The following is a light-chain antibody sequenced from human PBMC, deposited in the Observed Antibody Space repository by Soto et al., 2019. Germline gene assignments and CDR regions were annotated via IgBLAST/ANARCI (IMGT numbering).Light chain of an antibody. Sequence: QPASVSGSPGQSITISCTGTSSDVGSYNLVSWYQQHPGKAPKLMIYEVSKRPSGVSNRFSGSKSGNPASLTISGLQAEDEADYYCCSYAGSSTVVFGGGTKLTVL. CDR3: CSYAGSSTVV. J-gene: IGLJ2*01. CDR2: EVS. V-gene: IGLV2-23*02. CDR1: SSDVGSYNL.